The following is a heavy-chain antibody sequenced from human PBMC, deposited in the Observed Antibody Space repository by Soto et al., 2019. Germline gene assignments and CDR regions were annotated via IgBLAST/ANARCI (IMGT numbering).Heavy chain of an antibody. D-gene: IGHD2-2*02. CDR1: GGTFSSYA. V-gene: IGHV1-69*01. CDR3: ARGYCSSTSCYTLYYYYGMDV. CDR2: IIPIFGTA. J-gene: IGHJ6*02. Sequence: QVQLVQSGAEVKKPGSSVKVSCKASGGTFSSYAISWVRQAPGQGLEWMGGIIPIFGTANYAQKFQGRVTTTADESTSTAYMELSSLRSEDTAVYYCARGYCSSTSCYTLYYYYGMDVWGQGTTVTVSS.